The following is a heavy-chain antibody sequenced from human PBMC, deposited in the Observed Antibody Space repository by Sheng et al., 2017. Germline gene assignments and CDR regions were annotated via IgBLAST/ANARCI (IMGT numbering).Heavy chain of an antibody. CDR1: GFTFSVYG. CDR2: IGGLSGKT. CDR3: AKRGYCDGASCYYYFDS. D-gene: IGHD2-2*01. Sequence: EVQVLESGGSLVQPGGSLRLSCAASGFTFSVYGMSWVRQAPGKGLEWVSVIGGLSGKTYYADSVKGRFTISRDISKNTLYLQMNSLRAEDTAVYYCAKRGYCDGASCYYYFDSWGQGTLVTVSS. V-gene: IGHV3-23*01. J-gene: IGHJ4*02.